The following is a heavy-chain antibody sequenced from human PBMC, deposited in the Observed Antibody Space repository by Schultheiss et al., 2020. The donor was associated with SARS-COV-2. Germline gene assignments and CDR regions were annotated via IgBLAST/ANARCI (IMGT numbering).Heavy chain of an antibody. J-gene: IGHJ3*02. CDR1: GFTFSDYY. Sequence: GESLKISCAASGFTFSDYYMSWIRQAPGKGLEWVSYISSSGSTIYYADSVKGRFTISRDNAKNSLYLQMNSLRADDSAVYYCATVPAANDAFNIWGQGTMVTVSS. CDR3: ATVPAANDAFNI. D-gene: IGHD2-2*01. CDR2: ISSSGSTI. V-gene: IGHV3-11*04.